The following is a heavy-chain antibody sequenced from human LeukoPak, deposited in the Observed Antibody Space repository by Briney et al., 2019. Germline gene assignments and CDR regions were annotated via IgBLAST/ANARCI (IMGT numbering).Heavy chain of an antibody. Sequence: SETLSLTCAVSGGSISSGGYSWSWIRQPPGKGLEWIVYIYHSGSTYYNPSLKSRVTISVDRSKNQFSLKLSSVTAADTAVYYCARGRYYYDSSGYRYNWFDPWGQGTLVTVSS. CDR2: IYHSGST. D-gene: IGHD3-22*01. V-gene: IGHV4-30-2*01. CDR1: GGSISSGGYS. J-gene: IGHJ5*02. CDR3: ARGRYYYDSSGYRYNWFDP.